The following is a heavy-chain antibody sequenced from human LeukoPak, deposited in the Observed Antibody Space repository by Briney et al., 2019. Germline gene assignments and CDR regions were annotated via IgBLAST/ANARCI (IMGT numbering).Heavy chain of an antibody. CDR1: GGSISTSSYY. CDR2: LYYSGST. V-gene: IGHV4-39*01. Sequence: TSETLSLICSVSGGSISTSSYYWDWIRQPPGKGLEWIGSLYYSGSTYYNPSLKGRVTISGDTSKNQFSLNLGSVTAADTAVYYCARRTDRSAWSTYFDYWGQGTLVTVSS. CDR3: ARRTDRSAWSTYFDY. J-gene: IGHJ4*02. D-gene: IGHD6-19*01.